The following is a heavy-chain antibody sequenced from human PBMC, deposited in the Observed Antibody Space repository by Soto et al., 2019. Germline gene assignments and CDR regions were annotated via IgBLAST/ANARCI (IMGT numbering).Heavy chain of an antibody. D-gene: IGHD3-22*01. Sequence: QVQLVQSGAEVKKPGSSVKVSCKASGGTFSSYAISWVRQAPGQGLEWMGGSIPIFGTANYAQKFQGRVTITADESTSTAYMELSSLRSEDTAVYYCARVLKGYYDSSGYAFEIWGQGTMVTVSS. CDR1: GGTFSSYA. V-gene: IGHV1-69*01. J-gene: IGHJ3*02. CDR3: ARVLKGYYDSSGYAFEI. CDR2: SIPIFGTA.